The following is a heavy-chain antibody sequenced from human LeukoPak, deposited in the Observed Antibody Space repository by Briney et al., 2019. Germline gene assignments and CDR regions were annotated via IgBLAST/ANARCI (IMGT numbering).Heavy chain of an antibody. V-gene: IGHV4-4*07. CDR1: GFTFSNCA. CDR2: IYTSGST. CDR3: AREYGGYYGSGSYFDY. D-gene: IGHD3-10*01. Sequence: PGGSLRLSCAASGFTFSNCAMSWIRQPAGKGLEWIGRIYTSGSTNYNPSLKSRVTMSVDTSKNQFSLKLSSVTAADTAVYYCAREYGGYYGSGSYFDYWGQGTLVTVSS. J-gene: IGHJ4*02.